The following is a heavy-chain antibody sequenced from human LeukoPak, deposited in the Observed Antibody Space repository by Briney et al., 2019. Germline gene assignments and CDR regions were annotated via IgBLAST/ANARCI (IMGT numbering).Heavy chain of an antibody. CDR1: GFAFTTYW. V-gene: IGHV3-74*01. Sequence: GGSLRLSCAASGFAFTTYWMHWVRQAPGEGLVWVSHINSDGSITSYADSVKGRFTISRDSSNNTLYLQMNSLRVEDTAIYYCARGINMMIVAPGYWGQGTLVTVSS. J-gene: IGHJ4*02. CDR2: INSDGSIT. CDR3: ARGINMMIVAPGY. D-gene: IGHD3-22*01.